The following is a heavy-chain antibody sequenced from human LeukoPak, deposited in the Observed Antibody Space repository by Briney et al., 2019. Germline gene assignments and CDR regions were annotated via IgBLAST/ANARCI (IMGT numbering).Heavy chain of an antibody. D-gene: IGHD3-10*01. CDR2: IYYSGST. CDR1: GGSISAYY. J-gene: IGHJ4*02. CDR3: ARRSHIGFEESLRYYFDY. V-gene: IGHV4-59*08. Sequence: ETLSLTCTVSGGSISAYYWSWIRQPPGKGLEWIGNIYYSGSTNYNPSLKSRVTISVDTSKNQFSLKLNSVTAADTAVYYCARRSHIGFEESLRYYFDYWGQGTLVTVSS.